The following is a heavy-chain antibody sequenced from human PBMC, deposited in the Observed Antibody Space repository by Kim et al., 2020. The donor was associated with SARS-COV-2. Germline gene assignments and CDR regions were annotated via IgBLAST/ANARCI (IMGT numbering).Heavy chain of an antibody. V-gene: IGHV3-23*01. J-gene: IGHJ4*02. CDR2: ISAGGGAT. CDR1: GFTFSSSA. Sequence: GGSLRLSCAASGFTFSSSAMGWVRQVPGKGLEWASAISAGGGATYYADSVKGRFTISRDNSKNTLYLQMDSLRAEDTAVYFCARWRSSGSYTFVYFDYWGQGSLVTVSS. CDR3: ARWRSSGSYTFVYFDY. D-gene: IGHD3-10*01.